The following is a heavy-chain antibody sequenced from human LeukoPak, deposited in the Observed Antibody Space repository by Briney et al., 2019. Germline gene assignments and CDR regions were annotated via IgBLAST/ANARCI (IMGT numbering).Heavy chain of an antibody. CDR2: ISGSGGST. D-gene: IGHD3-22*01. CDR3: AKDFYYDSSGYGYFDY. J-gene: IGHJ4*02. V-gene: IGHV3-23*01. CDR1: GFTFSSYA. Sequence: PGGSLRLSCAASGFTFSSYAMSWVRQAPGKGLEWVSAISGSGGSTYYADSVKGRFTISRDNSKNTLYLQMNSLRAEDTAVYYCAKDFYYDSSGYGYFDYWGQGTLVTVSP.